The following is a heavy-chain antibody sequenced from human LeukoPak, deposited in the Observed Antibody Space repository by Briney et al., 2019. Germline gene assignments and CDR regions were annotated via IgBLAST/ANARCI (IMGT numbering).Heavy chain of an antibody. CDR1: GFTFSSYS. V-gene: IGHV3-48*04. J-gene: IGHJ1*01. CDR3: ARSLSGYDRLSAF. Sequence: PGGSLRLSCEVSGFTFSSYSMTWVRQVPGKGLEWIAYMTATSNTFYYADSVKGRFTISRDNARNSLFLQMNSLTVEDTAVYYCARSLSGYDRLSAFWGQGTLATVSS. D-gene: IGHD5-12*01. CDR2: MTATSNTF.